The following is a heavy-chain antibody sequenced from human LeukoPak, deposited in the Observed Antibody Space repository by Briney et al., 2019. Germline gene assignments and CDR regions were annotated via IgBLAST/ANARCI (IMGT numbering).Heavy chain of an antibody. J-gene: IGHJ4*02. CDR3: ARDRGYNSLDY. CDR1: GFTFSNSW. Sequence: GGSLRLSSAASGFTFSNSWITWVRQAPGKGLEWVANIKEDGSVKNYVDSVRGRFTTSRDNAKNSVYLQMTSLRVEDTAVYYCARDRGYNSLDYWGQGTLVTVPS. V-gene: IGHV3-7*01. D-gene: IGHD6-19*01. CDR2: IKEDGSVK.